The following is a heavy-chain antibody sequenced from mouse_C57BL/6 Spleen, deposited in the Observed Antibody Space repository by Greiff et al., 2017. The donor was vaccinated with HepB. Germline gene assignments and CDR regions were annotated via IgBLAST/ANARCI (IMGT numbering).Heavy chain of an antibody. Sequence: QVQLQQSGPELVKPGASVKISCKASGYAFSSSWMNWVKQRPGKGLEWIGRIYPGDGDTNYNGKFKGKATLTADKSSSTAYMQLSSLTSEDSAVYCCARSRTGNYAMDYWGQGTSVTVSS. CDR3: ARSRTGNYAMDY. D-gene: IGHD4-1*01. J-gene: IGHJ4*01. CDR1: GYAFSSSW. CDR2: IYPGDGDT. V-gene: IGHV1-82*01.